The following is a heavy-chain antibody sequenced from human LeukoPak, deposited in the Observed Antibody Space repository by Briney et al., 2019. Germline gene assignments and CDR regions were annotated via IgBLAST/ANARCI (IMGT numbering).Heavy chain of an antibody. V-gene: IGHV1-2*06. CDR1: GYTFTGYY. CDR2: INPNSGGT. CDR3: ARSSLRIRVWSGYTYYFDY. Sequence: ASVKVSCKASGYTFTGYYLHWVRQAPEQGLEWMGRINPNSGGTNYAQKSQGRVTMTRDTPISTAYMELSRLRSDGTAVYYCARSSLRIRVWSGYTYYFDYRGQGTLVTVSS. J-gene: IGHJ4*02. D-gene: IGHD3-3*01.